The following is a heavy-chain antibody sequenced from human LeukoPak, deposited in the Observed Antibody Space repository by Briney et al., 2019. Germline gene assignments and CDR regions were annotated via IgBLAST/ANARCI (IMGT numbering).Heavy chain of an antibody. CDR2: SYSGGTT. CDR3: ARDGYGYNYMDV. CDR1: RFSVTSNF. J-gene: IGHJ6*03. D-gene: IGHD5-12*01. V-gene: IGHV3-53*01. Sequence: HSGGSLRLSCAASRFSVTSNFRSWVRRAPGKGLEWVSVSYSGGTTYNADSVRGRFTIARDNSKNTLYLQITSQRAEDTAVYYCARDGYGYNYMDVWGKGTTVTVSS.